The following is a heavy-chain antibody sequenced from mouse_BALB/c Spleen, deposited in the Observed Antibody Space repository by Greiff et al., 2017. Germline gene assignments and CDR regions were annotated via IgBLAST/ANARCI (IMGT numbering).Heavy chain of an antibody. D-gene: IGHD1-1*01. Sequence: EVQRVESGGGLVKPGGSLKLSCAASGFTFSSYAMSWVRQTPEKRLEWVASISSGGSTYYPDSVKGRFTISRDNARNILYLQMSSLRSEDTAMYYCARGRDYGSPLDYWGQGTTLTVSS. V-gene: IGHV5-6-5*01. CDR2: ISSGGST. J-gene: IGHJ2*01. CDR1: GFTFSSYA. CDR3: ARGRDYGSPLDY.